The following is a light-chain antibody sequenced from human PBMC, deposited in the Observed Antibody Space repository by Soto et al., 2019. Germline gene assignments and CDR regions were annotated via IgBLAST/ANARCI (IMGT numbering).Light chain of an antibody. Sequence: DIHMTQSPSSPPADVGPSGNISSRSSQNIFTYLAWYQQKPGKAPKLLIFDASTLQSGVPPRFSGSGSGTEFTLTIGSLQPDDFATYYCKHYTLYSASFGPGTKVDIK. J-gene: IGKJ3*01. CDR3: KHYTLYSAS. CDR2: DAS. CDR1: QNIFTY. V-gene: IGKV1-5*01.